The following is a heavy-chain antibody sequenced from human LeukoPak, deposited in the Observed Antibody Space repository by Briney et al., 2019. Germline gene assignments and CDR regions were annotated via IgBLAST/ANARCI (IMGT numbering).Heavy chain of an antibody. CDR1: GFTFSNAW. J-gene: IGHJ4*02. CDR3: TTAPGPPYYYGSGPFDY. D-gene: IGHD3-10*01. V-gene: IGHV3-15*01. Sequence: KPGGSLRLSCAASGFTFSNAWMSWVRQAPGEGLEWVGRIKSKTDGGTTDYAAPVKGRFTISRDDSKNTLYLQMNSLKTEDTAVYYCTTAPGPPYYYGSGPFDYWGQGTLVTVSS. CDR2: IKSKTDGGTT.